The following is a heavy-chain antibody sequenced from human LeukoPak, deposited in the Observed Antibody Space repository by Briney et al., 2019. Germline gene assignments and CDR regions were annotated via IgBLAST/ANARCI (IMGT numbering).Heavy chain of an antibody. J-gene: IGHJ4*02. D-gene: IGHD2-15*01. Sequence: PGGSLRLSCAASGFTFSSYGMHWVRQAPGKGLEWVAVISYDGSNKYYADSVKGRFTISRDNSKNMLYLQMNSLRAEDTAVYYCAKELVTATRKVSYEFDYWGQGTLVTVSS. CDR2: ISYDGSNK. CDR1: GFTFSSYG. V-gene: IGHV3-30*18. CDR3: AKELVTATRKVSYEFDY.